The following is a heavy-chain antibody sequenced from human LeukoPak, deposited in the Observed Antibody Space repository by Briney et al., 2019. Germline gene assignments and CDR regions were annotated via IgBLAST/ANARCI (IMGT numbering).Heavy chain of an antibody. D-gene: IGHD6-13*01. J-gene: IGHJ4*02. Sequence: SETLSLTCTVSGGSISSGGYYWSWIRQPPGKGLEWIGYIYSSGSTNYNPSLKSRITISIDTSKNQFSLKLGSVTAADTAVYYCARGDSAWYVWGQGTLVTVSS. CDR3: ARGDSAWYV. V-gene: IGHV4-61*08. CDR2: IYSSGST. CDR1: GGSISSGGYY.